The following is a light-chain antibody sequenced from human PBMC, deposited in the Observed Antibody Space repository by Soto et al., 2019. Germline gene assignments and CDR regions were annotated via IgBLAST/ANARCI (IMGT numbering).Light chain of an antibody. Sequence: EVVLTQSPATLSLSPGERATLSCRASQGVNNYLASYQQKPGQAPRLLIYDASKRATGIPARFSGSGSGTDFTLNISSLEPEDGAVYYCHQRSNWYTFGQGTKLEMK. CDR1: QGVNNY. CDR3: HQRSNWYT. V-gene: IGKV3-11*01. J-gene: IGKJ2*01. CDR2: DAS.